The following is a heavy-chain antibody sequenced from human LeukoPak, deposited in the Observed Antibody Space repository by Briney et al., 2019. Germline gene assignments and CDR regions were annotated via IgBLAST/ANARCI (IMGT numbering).Heavy chain of an antibody. Sequence: PGGSLRLSCAASGFTFSSYAMHWVRQAPGKGLEYVSAISSNGGSTYYANSVKGRFTISRDNSKNTLYLQMGSLRAEDMAVYYCAREISTYYDSSGYSPFDYWGQGTLVTVSS. V-gene: IGHV3-64*01. J-gene: IGHJ4*02. CDR2: ISSNGGST. D-gene: IGHD3-22*01. CDR1: GFTFSSYA. CDR3: AREISTYYDSSGYSPFDY.